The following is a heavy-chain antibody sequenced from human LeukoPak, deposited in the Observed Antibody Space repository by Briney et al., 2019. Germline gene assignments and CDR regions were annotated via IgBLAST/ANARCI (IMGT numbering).Heavy chain of an antibody. CDR3: ARFTIDAFDI. J-gene: IGHJ3*02. Sequence: PGGSLRLPCAASGFTFSSYSMNWVRQAPGKGLEWVSSISSSSYIYYADSVKGRFTISRDNAKNSLYLQMNSLRAEDTAVYYCARFTIDAFDIWGQGTMVTVSS. CDR2: ISSSSYI. V-gene: IGHV3-21*01. D-gene: IGHD3-3*01. CDR1: GFTFSSYS.